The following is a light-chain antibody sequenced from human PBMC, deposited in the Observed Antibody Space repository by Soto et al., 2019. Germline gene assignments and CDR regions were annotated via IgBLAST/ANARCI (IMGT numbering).Light chain of an antibody. Sequence: DIVMTQSPATLSVSPGERATRSCRASQSLYSNLAWYQQKPGQAPRLLIYGASTRATGIPARFSGSGSGTEYTLTISSLQSEDFAIYYCQQYSDWPSTFGQGTQVEIK. J-gene: IGKJ1*01. CDR2: GAS. CDR3: QQYSDWPST. CDR1: QSLYSN. V-gene: IGKV3-15*01.